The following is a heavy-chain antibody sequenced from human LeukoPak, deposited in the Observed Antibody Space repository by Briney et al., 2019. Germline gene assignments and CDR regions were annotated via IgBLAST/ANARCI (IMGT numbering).Heavy chain of an antibody. CDR3: ASLSGYYHPYFDY. CDR2: IYYSGNT. J-gene: IGHJ4*02. D-gene: IGHD3-22*01. CDR1: GGSISSYY. Sequence: SETLSLTCTVSGGSISSYYWSWIRQPPGKGLEWIGYIYYSGNTNYNPSLKSRVTISVDTSKNQFSLKLSSVTAADTAVYFCASLSGYYHPYFDYWGQGTLVTVSS. V-gene: IGHV4-59*01.